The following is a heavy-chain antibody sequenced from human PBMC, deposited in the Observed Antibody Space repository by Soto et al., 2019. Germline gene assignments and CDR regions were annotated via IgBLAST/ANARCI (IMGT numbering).Heavy chain of an antibody. D-gene: IGHD6-13*01. CDR1: GGSMKNYF. J-gene: IGHJ4*02. V-gene: IGHV4-59*01. CDR2: IHYSGTT. Sequence: SETLSLTCTVSGGSMKNYFWTWIRQPPGKGLEWIGYIHYSGTTSFFPSYNPSLRSRVTISEDTSKNQFSLKLLSVTTADTAVYFCAAGEASSRNLAPYYLDFWGQGTLVTVSS. CDR3: AAGEASSRNLAPYYLDF.